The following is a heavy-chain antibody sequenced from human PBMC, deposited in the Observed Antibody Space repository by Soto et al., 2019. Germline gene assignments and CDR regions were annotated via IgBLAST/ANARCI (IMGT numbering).Heavy chain of an antibody. CDR1: GGPISSSSYY. CDR2: IYYSGST. V-gene: IGHV4-39*01. CDR3: ARSQSLVGATVFDY. J-gene: IGHJ4*02. D-gene: IGHD1-26*01. Sequence: PSETLSLTCTVSGGPISSSSYYWGWIRQPPGKGLEWIGSIYYSGSTYYNPSLKSRVTISVDTSKNQFSLKLSSVTAADTAVYYCARSQSLVGATVFDYWGQGTLVTVSS.